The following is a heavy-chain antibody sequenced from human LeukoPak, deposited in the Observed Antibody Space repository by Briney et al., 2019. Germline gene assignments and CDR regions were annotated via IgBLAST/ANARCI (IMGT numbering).Heavy chain of an antibody. CDR3: ARDIGYGDYVFDY. D-gene: IGHD4-17*01. CDR2: ISSSGSTI. Sequence: PGGSLRLSCAASGFTFSSYEMNWVRQAPGKGLEWVSYISSSGSTIYYADSVKGRFTISRDNSKNTLYLQMNSLRAEDTAVYYCARDIGYGDYVFDYWGQGTLVTVSS. J-gene: IGHJ4*02. V-gene: IGHV3-48*03. CDR1: GFTFSSYE.